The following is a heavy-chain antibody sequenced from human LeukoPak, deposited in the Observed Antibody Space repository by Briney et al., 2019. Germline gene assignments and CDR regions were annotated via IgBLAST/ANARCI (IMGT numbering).Heavy chain of an antibody. CDR2: IIPIFGTA. D-gene: IGHD6-19*01. J-gene: IGHJ4*02. CDR1: GGTFSSYA. CDR3: ARGYSSGWSRYYFDY. Sequence: SVKVSCKASGGTFSSYAISWVRQAPGQGLEWMGGIIPIFGTANYAQKFQGRVTITADESTSTAYLELSSLRSEDTAVYYCARGYSSGWSRYYFDYWGQGTLATVSS. V-gene: IGHV1-69*13.